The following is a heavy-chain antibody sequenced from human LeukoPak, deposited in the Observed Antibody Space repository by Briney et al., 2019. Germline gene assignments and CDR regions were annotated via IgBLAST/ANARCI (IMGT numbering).Heavy chain of an antibody. CDR2: IIPIFGTA. V-gene: IGHV1-69*13. CDR1: GYTFTGYY. CDR3: ARVFNGRYYYYGMDV. J-gene: IGHJ6*02. Sequence: SVKVSCKASGYTFTGYYMHWVRQAPGQGLEWMGGIIPIFGTANYAQKFQGRVTITADESTSTAYMELSSLRSEDTAVYYCARVFNGRYYYYGMDVWGQGTTVTVSS.